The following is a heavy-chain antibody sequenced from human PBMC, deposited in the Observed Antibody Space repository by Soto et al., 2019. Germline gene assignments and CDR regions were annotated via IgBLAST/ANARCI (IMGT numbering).Heavy chain of an antibody. Sequence: QVQLVQSGAEVKKPGSSVKGYCKASGGTFSSSAISWVRQAPGQGLEWMGVVIPIFGTANYAQKFQGRVTITADESTTTAHMELSSLRAEDTAVYYCARAPCTNGVCSSFDYWRQGTLVAVSS. J-gene: IGHJ4*02. D-gene: IGHD2-8*01. CDR2: VIPIFGTA. V-gene: IGHV1-69*01. CDR3: ARAPCTNGVCSSFDY. CDR1: GGTFSSSA.